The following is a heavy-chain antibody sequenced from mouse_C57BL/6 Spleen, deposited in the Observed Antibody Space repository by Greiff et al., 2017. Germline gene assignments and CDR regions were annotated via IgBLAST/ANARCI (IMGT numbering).Heavy chain of an antibody. J-gene: IGHJ1*03. V-gene: IGHV1-53*01. CDR2: INPSNGGT. Sequence: QVQLQQPGTELVKPGASVKLSCKASGYTFTSYWMHWVKQRPGQGLEWIGNINPSNGGTNYNEKFKSKATLTVDKSSSTAYMQLSSLTSEDSAVYYCAREHYGSSYNYWYFDVWGTGTTVTVSS. CDR1: GYTFTSYW. D-gene: IGHD1-1*01. CDR3: AREHYGSSYNYWYFDV.